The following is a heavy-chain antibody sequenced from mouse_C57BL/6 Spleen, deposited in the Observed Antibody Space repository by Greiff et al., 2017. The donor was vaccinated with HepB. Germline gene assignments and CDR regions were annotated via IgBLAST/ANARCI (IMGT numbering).Heavy chain of an antibody. Sequence: EVKLMESGPGLVKPSQSLSLTCSVTGYSITSGYYWNWIRQFPGNKLEWMGYISYDGSNNYNPSLKNRISITRDTSKNQFFLKLNSVTTEDTATYYCARADGPWFAYWGQGTLVTVSA. D-gene: IGHD2-3*01. CDR3: ARADGPWFAY. V-gene: IGHV3-6*01. CDR2: ISYDGSN. J-gene: IGHJ3*01. CDR1: GYSITSGYY.